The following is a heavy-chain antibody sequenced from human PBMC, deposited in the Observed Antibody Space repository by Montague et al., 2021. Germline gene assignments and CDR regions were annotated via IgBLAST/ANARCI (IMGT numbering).Heavy chain of an antibody. D-gene: IGHD4-17*01. CDR3: ARQATVTTEVGWNYFDY. Sequence: SLRLSCAASGFTFSRYWMHWVRQAPGKGLVWVSRINSDGSSTGYADSVKGRFTISRDNAKNTLYLQMNSLRAEDTAVYYCARQATVTTEVGWNYFDYWGQGTLVTVSS. CDR2: INSDGSST. V-gene: IGHV3-74*01. J-gene: IGHJ4*02. CDR1: GFTFSRYW.